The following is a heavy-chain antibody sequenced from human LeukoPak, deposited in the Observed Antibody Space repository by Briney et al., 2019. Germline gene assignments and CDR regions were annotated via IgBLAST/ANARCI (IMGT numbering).Heavy chain of an antibody. Sequence: GGSLRLSCAASGFTFSSYGMLWVRQAPGKGLEWVAVISYDGSNKYYADSVKGRFTISRDNSKNTLYLQMNSLRAEDTAVYYCEKGYYGSGSYYQIWGQGTLVTVSS. V-gene: IGHV3-30*18. J-gene: IGHJ4*02. D-gene: IGHD3-10*01. CDR1: GFTFSSYG. CDR2: ISYDGSNK. CDR3: EKGYYGSGSYYQI.